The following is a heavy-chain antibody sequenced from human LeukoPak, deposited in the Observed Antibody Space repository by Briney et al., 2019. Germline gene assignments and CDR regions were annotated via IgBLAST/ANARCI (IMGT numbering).Heavy chain of an antibody. CDR3: AGSSGWSAFDI. Sequence: SETLSLTCTASGGPISSYYWSWVRQPAGKGLEWIGRGNTSGTTNYNPSLKSRVTMSVDTSKNQFSLKLSYVTAADTAVYYCAGSSGWSAFDIWGQGTMVTVSS. CDR1: GGPISSYY. J-gene: IGHJ3*02. D-gene: IGHD6-19*01. V-gene: IGHV4-4*07. CDR2: GNTSGTT.